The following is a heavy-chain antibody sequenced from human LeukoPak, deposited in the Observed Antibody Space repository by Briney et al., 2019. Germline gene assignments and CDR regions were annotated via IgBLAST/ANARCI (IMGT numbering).Heavy chain of an antibody. D-gene: IGHD6-19*01. V-gene: IGHV4-59*01. CDR3: ASGSSGWYRPFYYGMDV. J-gene: IGHJ6*02. CDR2: IYYSGST. CDR1: AGSISTYY. Sequence: IPSETLSLTCTVSAGSISTYYWSWIRQPPGKGLEWIGYIYYSGSTNYNPSLKSRVTISIDTSKNQFSLKLSSVTAADTAVYYCASGSSGWYRPFYYGMDVWGQGTTVTVSS.